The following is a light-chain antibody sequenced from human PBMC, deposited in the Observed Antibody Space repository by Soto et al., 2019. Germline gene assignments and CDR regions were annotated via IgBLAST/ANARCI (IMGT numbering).Light chain of an antibody. J-gene: IGKJ2*01. CDR2: AAS. V-gene: IGKV3-20*01. CDR3: QQFAYSKYI. Sequence: EIVVTQSPVTLSLSPGERATLSCRASENVNSDYLAWYQQKPGQAPRLLIYAASSRATGIPERFSGSGFGTDFSLTISRLEPEDSAVYFCQQFAYSKYIFGQGTKVEIK. CDR1: ENVNSDY.